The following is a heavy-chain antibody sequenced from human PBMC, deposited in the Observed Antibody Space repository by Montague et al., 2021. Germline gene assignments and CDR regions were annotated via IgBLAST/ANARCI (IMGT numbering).Heavy chain of an antibody. CDR1: GDSDGVVAPG. D-gene: IGHD6-13*01. Sequence: CAISGDSDGVVAPGRRSVEQTSARQLPWLVVSCYRFERYYDYAVSVKSRMTISPDTSKNQFSLQLSSVTPEDRAVYYCARDPRYSLSWSFDYWGQGTLVTVSA. J-gene: IGHJ4*02. CDR2: SCYRFERYY. CDR3: ARDPRYSLSWSFDY. V-gene: IGHV6-1*01.